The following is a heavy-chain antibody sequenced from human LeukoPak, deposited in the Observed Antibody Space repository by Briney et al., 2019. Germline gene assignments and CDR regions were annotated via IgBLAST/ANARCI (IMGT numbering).Heavy chain of an antibody. V-gene: IGHV3-30*02. CDR2: IRYDGSNK. D-gene: IGHD5-18*01. Sequence: SGGSLRLSCAASGFTFSSYGMHWVRQAPGKGLEWVAFIRYDGSNKYYADSVKGRFTISRDNSKNTLYLQMNSLRAEDTAVYYCAKSDTYALFTGDYWGQGTLVTVSS. CDR1: GFTFSSYG. CDR3: AKSDTYALFTGDY. J-gene: IGHJ4*02.